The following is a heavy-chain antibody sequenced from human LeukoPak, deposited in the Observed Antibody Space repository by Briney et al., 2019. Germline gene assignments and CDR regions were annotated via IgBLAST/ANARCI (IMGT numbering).Heavy chain of an antibody. Sequence: ASVKVSCKASGGTFSSYAISWVRQAPGQGLEWMGRIIPILGIANYAQKFQGRVTITADKSTSTAYMELSSLRSEDTAVYCCARRIRTGDAFDIWGQGTMVTVSS. J-gene: IGHJ3*02. CDR2: IIPILGIA. CDR3: ARRIRTGDAFDI. V-gene: IGHV1-69*04. D-gene: IGHD2-15*01. CDR1: GGTFSSYA.